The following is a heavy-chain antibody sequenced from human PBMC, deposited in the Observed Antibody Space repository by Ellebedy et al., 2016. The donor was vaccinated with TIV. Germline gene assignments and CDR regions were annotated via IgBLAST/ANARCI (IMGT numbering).Heavy chain of an antibody. Sequence: GESLKISXAASGFTFSSHAMTWVRQAPGKGLEWVSTISGTGLSMYYADSMKGRFTISRDNSKNTLSLQMNSLRAEDTALYYCSRGVRGVVPAGILDNWGQGALVTVSS. V-gene: IGHV3-23*01. D-gene: IGHD2-2*01. CDR3: SRGVRGVVPAGILDN. CDR2: ISGTGLSM. J-gene: IGHJ4*02. CDR1: GFTFSSHA.